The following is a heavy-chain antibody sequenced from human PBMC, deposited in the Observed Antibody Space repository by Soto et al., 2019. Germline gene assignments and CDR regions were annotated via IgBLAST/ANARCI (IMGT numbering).Heavy chain of an antibody. V-gene: IGHV5-10-1*01. CDR3: ASTPLAGGYYYYGMDV. CDR2: IDPSDSYT. CDR1: GYSFTSYW. D-gene: IGHD2-15*01. Sequence: GESLKISCKGSGYSFTSYWISWVRQMPGKGLEWMGRIDPSDSYTNYSPSFQGHVTISADKSISTAYLQWSSLKASDTAMYYCASTPLAGGYYYYGMDVWGQGTTVTVSS. J-gene: IGHJ6*02.